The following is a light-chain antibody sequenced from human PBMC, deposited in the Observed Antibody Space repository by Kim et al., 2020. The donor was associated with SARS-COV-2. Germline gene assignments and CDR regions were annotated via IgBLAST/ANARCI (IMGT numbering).Light chain of an antibody. CDR1: QTKSNH. Sequence: AAVGDRVNLTCLASQTKSNHLNWYQQEAGKAPKLLIHSASSLQSGVPSRFSGSGSGTDFTLTISTLQPEDFATYFCQQTYSIPTTFGPGTKVDIK. CDR2: SAS. CDR3: QQTYSIPTT. J-gene: IGKJ3*01. V-gene: IGKV1-39*01.